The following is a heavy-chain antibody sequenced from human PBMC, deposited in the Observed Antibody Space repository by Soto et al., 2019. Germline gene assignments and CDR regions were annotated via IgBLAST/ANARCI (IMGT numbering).Heavy chain of an antibody. Sequence: GGSLRLSCAASGFTFSSYWVTWVRQAPGKGLEWVANIRKDGSEKYYVDSVKGRFTISRDNAKNSLYLQMNSLRAEDTAVYYCARRNIVVVPAARGNYYYYGMDVWGQGTTVTVSS. D-gene: IGHD2-2*01. CDR2: IRKDGSEK. CDR1: GFTFSSYW. CDR3: ARRNIVVVPAARGNYYYYGMDV. V-gene: IGHV3-7*01. J-gene: IGHJ6*02.